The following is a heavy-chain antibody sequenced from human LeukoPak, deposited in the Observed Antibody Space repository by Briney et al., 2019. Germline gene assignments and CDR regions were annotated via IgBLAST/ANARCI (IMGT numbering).Heavy chain of an antibody. Sequence: RGSLRLSCAASGFTFTSYGMHWVRQAPGKGLEWVAFIRHDGSLQYYSVSVKGRFSISRDDSQNTVSLQMNSLRPEDTAVYYCAKDGHGKFDRWSQGTLVTVSS. CDR2: IRHDGSLQ. V-gene: IGHV3-30*02. J-gene: IGHJ4*02. CDR3: AKDGHGKFDR. CDR1: GFTFTSYG. D-gene: IGHD1-26*01.